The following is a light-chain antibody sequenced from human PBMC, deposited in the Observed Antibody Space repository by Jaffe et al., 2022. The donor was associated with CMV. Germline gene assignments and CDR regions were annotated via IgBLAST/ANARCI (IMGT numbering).Light chain of an antibody. Sequence: DIQMTQSPSSVSASVGDRVTITCRASQGVASSLAWYQQKPGKAPNLLIYGTSRLQSGVPSRFSGSGSGTDFTLTISSLQPEDFATYYCQQANNFPLAFGGGTKVEIK. CDR2: GTS. CDR3: QQANNFPLA. V-gene: IGKV1-12*01. CDR1: QGVASS. J-gene: IGKJ4*01.